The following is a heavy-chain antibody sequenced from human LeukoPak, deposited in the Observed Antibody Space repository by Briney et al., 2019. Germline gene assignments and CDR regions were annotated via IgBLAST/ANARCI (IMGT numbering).Heavy chain of an antibody. Sequence: GGSLRLSCAASGFSFSTIYMSWVRQTPGQGLEWVANINVDGTAEYYVDSVKGRFTISRDNAKNSLYLQMNSLRAEDTAVYYCARQPGAGWFGPWGQGTLVTVSS. CDR2: INVDGTAE. CDR3: ARQPGAGWFGP. J-gene: IGHJ5*02. D-gene: IGHD3-10*01. V-gene: IGHV3-7*03. CDR1: GFSFSTIY.